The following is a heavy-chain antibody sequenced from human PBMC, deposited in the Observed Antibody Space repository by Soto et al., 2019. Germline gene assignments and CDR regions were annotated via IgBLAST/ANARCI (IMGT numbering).Heavy chain of an antibody. CDR3: AKDRVRWELQYYYYYGMDV. D-gene: IGHD1-26*01. J-gene: IGHJ6*02. V-gene: IGHV3-30*18. CDR1: GFTFSSYG. CDR2: ISYDGSNK. Sequence: GGSLRLSCAASGFTFSSYGMHWVRQAPGRGLEWVAVISYDGSNKYYADSVKGRFTISRDNSKNTLYLQMNSLRAEDTAVYYCAKDRVRWELQYYYYYGMDVWGQGTTVTVSS.